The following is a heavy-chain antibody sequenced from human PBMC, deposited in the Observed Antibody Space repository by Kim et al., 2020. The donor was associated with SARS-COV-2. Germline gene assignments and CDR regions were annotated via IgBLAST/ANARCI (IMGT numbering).Heavy chain of an antibody. Sequence: SETLSLTCTVSGGSISSYYWSWIRQPPGKGLEWIGYIYYSGSTNYNPSLKSRVTISVDTSKNQFSLKLSSVTAADTAVYYCARAGYEGPYYYGMDVWGQGTTVTVSS. D-gene: IGHD1-1*01. J-gene: IGHJ6*02. CDR1: GGSISSYY. CDR3: ARAGYEGPYYYGMDV. CDR2: IYYSGST. V-gene: IGHV4-59*13.